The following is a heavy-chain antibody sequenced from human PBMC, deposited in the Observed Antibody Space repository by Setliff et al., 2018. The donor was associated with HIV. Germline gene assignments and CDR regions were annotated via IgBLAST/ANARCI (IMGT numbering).Heavy chain of an antibody. D-gene: IGHD3-10*01. J-gene: IGHJ6*03. V-gene: IGHV7-4-1*02. CDR3: ARVWFGTDYYYYMDV. Sequence: ASVKVSCKASGYTFTSYAMNWVRQAPGQGLEWMGWINTNTGNPTYAQGFTGRFVFSLDTSVSTAYLQISSLKAEDTAVYYCARVWFGTDYYYYMDVWGKGTTVTVSS. CDR2: INTNTGNP. CDR1: GYTFTSYA.